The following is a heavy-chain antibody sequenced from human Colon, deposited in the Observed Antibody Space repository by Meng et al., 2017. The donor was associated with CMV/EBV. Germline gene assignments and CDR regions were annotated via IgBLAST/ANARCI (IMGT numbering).Heavy chain of an antibody. CDR1: GGTFSSYA. J-gene: IGHJ4*02. CDR2: IIPILGIA. CDR3: ARPRGGYCSSTSCYDFDY. V-gene: IGHV1-69*10. D-gene: IGHD2-2*01. Sequence: SVKVSCKASGGTFSSYAISWVRQAPGQGLEWMGGIIPILGIANYAQKFQGRVTITADKSTSTAYMELSSLRSEDTAVYYCARPRGGYCSSTSCYDFDYWGQGTLVTVSS.